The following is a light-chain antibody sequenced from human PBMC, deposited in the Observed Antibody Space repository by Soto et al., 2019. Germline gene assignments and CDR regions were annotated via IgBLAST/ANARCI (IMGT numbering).Light chain of an antibody. Sequence: QSVLTQPPSASGTPGQRVTIPCSGSSSNIGSNYVYWYQQLPGTAPKLLIYRNNQRPSGVPDRFSGSKSGTSASLAISGLRSEDEADYNCAAWDDSLSGPVFGTGTKLTVL. CDR2: RNN. J-gene: IGLJ1*01. CDR1: SSNIGSNY. CDR3: AAWDDSLSGPV. V-gene: IGLV1-47*01.